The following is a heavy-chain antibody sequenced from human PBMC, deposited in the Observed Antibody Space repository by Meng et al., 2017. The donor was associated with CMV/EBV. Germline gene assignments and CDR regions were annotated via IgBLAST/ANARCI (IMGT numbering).Heavy chain of an antibody. J-gene: IGHJ5*02. D-gene: IGHD5-18*01. Sequence: SQTLSLTCAVYGGSFSGYYWSWIRQPLGKGLEWIGEINHSGSTNYNPSLKSRVTISVDTSKNQFSLKLSSVTAADTAVYYCARGRGYSYGPTTGGCWFDPWGQGTLVTVSS. V-gene: IGHV4-34*01. CDR2: INHSGST. CDR1: GGSFSGYY. CDR3: ARGRGYSYGPTTGGCWFDP.